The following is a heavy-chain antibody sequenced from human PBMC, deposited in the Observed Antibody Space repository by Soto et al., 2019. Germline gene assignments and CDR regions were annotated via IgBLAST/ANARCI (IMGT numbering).Heavy chain of an antibody. CDR1: GFSFSTFA. V-gene: IGHV3-23*01. J-gene: IGHJ4*02. D-gene: IGHD3-3*01. CDR2: ISGNGGST. Sequence: GGSLRLSCAASGFSFSTFAMSWVRQAPGKGLEWVSGISGNGGSTGYADSVKGRFTISRDNSKNTLYLQMNSLRAEDTAVYYCAKPEPYAYDFWSGYYTDAFDYWGQGTLVTVSS. CDR3: AKPEPYAYDFWSGYYTDAFDY.